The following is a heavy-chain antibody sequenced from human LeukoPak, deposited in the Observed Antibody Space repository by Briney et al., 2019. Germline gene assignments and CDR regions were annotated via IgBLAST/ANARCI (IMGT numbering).Heavy chain of an antibody. D-gene: IGHD3-10*01. Sequence: GGSLRLSCAASGFTFSNYWMTGVRQAPGKGLEWVANIKQDGSEKYYVDSVKGRFTISRDNAKNSLYLQMNSLRAEDTALYYCARDLGGSGSYTNWFDPWGQGTLVTVSS. V-gene: IGHV3-7*01. CDR1: GFTFSNYW. J-gene: IGHJ5*02. CDR3: ARDLGGSGSYTNWFDP. CDR2: IKQDGSEK.